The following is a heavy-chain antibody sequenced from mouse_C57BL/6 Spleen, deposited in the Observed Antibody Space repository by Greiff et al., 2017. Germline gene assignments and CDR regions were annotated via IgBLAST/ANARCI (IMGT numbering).Heavy chain of an antibody. V-gene: IGHV1-80*01. CDR3: ARSAIVYAMDY. Sequence: VQLQQSGAELVKPGASVKISCKASGYAFSSYWMNWVKQRPGKGLEWIGQIYPGDGDTNYNGKFKGKATLTADKSSSTAYMQLSSLTSEDSAVYFCARSAIVYAMDYWGQGTSVTVSS. CDR1: GYAFSSYW. J-gene: IGHJ4*01. CDR2: IYPGDGDT. D-gene: IGHD2-5*01.